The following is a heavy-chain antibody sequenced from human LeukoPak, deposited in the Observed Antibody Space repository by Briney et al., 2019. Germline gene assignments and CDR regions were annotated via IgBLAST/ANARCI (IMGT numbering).Heavy chain of an antibody. CDR2: IYYSGST. J-gene: IGHJ6*03. Sequence: SETLSLTCTVSGGSISSSSYYWGWIRQPPGKGLEWIGSIYYSGSTNYNPSLKSRVTISVDKSKTQFSLKLSSVTAADTAVYYCARVSTRQLFHYYYYYYYMDVWGKGTTVTISS. CDR1: GGSISSSSYY. CDR3: ARVSTRQLFHYYYYYYYMDV. D-gene: IGHD2-2*01. V-gene: IGHV4-39*07.